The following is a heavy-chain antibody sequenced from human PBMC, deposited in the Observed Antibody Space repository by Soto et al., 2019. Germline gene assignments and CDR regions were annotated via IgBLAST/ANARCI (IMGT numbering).Heavy chain of an antibody. J-gene: IGHJ4*02. CDR1: GGSFSGYY. Sequence: SETLSLTCAVYGGSFSGYYWSWIRQPPGKGLEWIGEINHSGSTNYNPSLKSRVTISVDTSKNQFSLKPSSVTAADTAVYYCASRKGITGPPGYWGQGTLVTVSS. D-gene: IGHD1-20*01. CDR2: INHSGST. CDR3: ASRKGITGPPGY. V-gene: IGHV4-34*01.